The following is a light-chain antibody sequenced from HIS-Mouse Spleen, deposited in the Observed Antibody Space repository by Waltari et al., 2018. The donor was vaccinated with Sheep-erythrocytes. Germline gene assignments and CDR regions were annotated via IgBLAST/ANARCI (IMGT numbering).Light chain of an antibody. CDR2: EGS. V-gene: IGLV2-23*01. CDR1: SSDVGSYNL. J-gene: IGLJ3*02. Sequence: QSALTQPASVSGPPGQSITISCTGTSSDVGSYNLVSWYQQPPGKAPKLMIYEGSKRPSGVSNRFSGSKSGNTASLTISGLQAEDEADYYCCSYAGSSTPWVFGGGTKLTVL. CDR3: CSYAGSSTPWV.